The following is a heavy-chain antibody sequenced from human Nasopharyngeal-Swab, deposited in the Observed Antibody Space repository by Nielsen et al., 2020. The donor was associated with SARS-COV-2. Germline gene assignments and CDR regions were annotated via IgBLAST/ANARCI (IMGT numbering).Heavy chain of an antibody. J-gene: IGHJ6*02. CDR2: ISSSGSTI. D-gene: IGHD3-16*02. CDR1: GFTFSDYY. CDR3: ARDKGLRDYVWGSYRSSYYYYHGMDV. Sequence: GGSLRLSCAASGFTFSDYYMSWIRQAPGKGLEWVSYISSSGSTIYYADSVKGRFTISRDNAKNSLYLQMNSLRAEDTAVYFCARDKGLRDYVWGSYRSSYYYYHGMDVWGQRTTVTVSS. V-gene: IGHV3-11*04.